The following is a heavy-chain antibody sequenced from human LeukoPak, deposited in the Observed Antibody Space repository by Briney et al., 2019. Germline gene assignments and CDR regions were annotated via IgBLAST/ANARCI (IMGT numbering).Heavy chain of an antibody. Sequence: SETLPLTCTVSGGSISSYYWSWIRQPPGKGLEWIGYIYYSGSTNYNPSLKSRVTISVDTSKNQFSLKLSSVTAADTAVYYCACQTNDAFDIWGQGTMVTVSS. V-gene: IGHV4-59*08. CDR1: GGSISSYY. CDR3: ACQTNDAFDI. CDR2: IYYSGST. J-gene: IGHJ3*02.